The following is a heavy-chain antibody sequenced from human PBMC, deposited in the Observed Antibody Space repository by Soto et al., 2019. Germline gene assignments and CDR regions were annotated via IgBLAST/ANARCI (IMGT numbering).Heavy chain of an antibody. CDR2: IFHSGSA. CDR1: GASISSSAYY. J-gene: IGHJ6*02. D-gene: IGHD3-10*02. V-gene: IGHV4-30-4*01. CDR3: ARYTFGHDREYHYAMDV. Sequence: SETLSLTCTVSGASISSSAYYWSWVRQPPGKGLEWIGYIFHSGSAYYNPSLKSRVTISVDTSKNQFSLKLTSVTAADTAVFYCARYTFGHDREYHYAMDVWGQGTTVTVS.